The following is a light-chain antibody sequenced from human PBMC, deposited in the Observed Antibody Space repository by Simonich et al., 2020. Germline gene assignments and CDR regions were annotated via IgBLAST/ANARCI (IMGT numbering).Light chain of an antibody. Sequence: DIVMTQSPDSLAVSLGERATINCKSSQGVLYSSNNKNYLAWYQQKPGQPPKLLIYWASTRESGVPDRFSGSGSGTDFTLTISSLQAEEVAVYYCQQYYSTPYTFGQGTKLEIK. CDR2: WAS. V-gene: IGKV4-1*01. CDR1: QGVLYSSNNKNY. CDR3: QQYYSTPYT. J-gene: IGKJ2*01.